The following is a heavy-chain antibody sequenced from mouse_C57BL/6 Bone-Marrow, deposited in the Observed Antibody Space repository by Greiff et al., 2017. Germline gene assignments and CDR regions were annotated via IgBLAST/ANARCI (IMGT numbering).Heavy chain of an antibody. V-gene: IGHV1-64*01. CDR3: ARNYAYYFDY. J-gene: IGHJ2*01. D-gene: IGHD1-1*01. CDR1: GYTFTSYW. Sequence: QVQLQQPGAELVKPGASVKLSCKASGYTFTSYWMHWVKQRPGQGLEWIGMIHPNSGSTNYNEKFKSKATLTVDNTSSTAYMQLSSLTSEDSAVYYCARNYAYYFDYWGQGTTLTVSS. CDR2: IHPNSGST.